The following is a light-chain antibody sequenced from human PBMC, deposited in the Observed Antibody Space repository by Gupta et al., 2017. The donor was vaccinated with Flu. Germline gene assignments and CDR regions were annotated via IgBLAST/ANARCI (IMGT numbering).Light chain of an antibody. V-gene: IGLV2-14*01. J-gene: IGLJ1*01. CDR1: NSNVGGYHF. CDR2: EVT. CDR3: SSHTDANTRV. Sequence: QSALTQPASVSGSPGQSITISCTGTNSNVGGYHFVSWYQHHPGRAPKLLIYEVTKRPSEISDLFSGSKSGNTASLTISGLQPEDEADYFCSSHTDANTRVFGSGSRVTVL.